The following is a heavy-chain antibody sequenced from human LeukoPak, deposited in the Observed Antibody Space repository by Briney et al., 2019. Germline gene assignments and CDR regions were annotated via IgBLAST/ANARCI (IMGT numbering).Heavy chain of an antibody. J-gene: IGHJ4*02. D-gene: IGHD3-22*01. V-gene: IGHV1-69*04. CDR3: ARDLYDSSGVDY. CDR1: GGTFSSYA. CDR2: IIPILGIA. Sequence: ASVKVSCKASGGTFSSYAISWVRQAPGQGLEWMGRIIPILGIANYAQKFQGRVTITADKSTSTAYMELSSLRSEDTAVYYCARDLYDSSGVDYWGQGTLVTVSS.